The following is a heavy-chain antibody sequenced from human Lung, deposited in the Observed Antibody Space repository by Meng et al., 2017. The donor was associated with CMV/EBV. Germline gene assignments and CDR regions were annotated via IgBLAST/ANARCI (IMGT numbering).Heavy chain of an antibody. CDR3: ASSHFGESSLDD. D-gene: IGHD3-10*01. CDR2: ISSGVST. Sequence: ESXKISCAGSGFTFKNNYMTWVRQFPGKGLEWVSVISSGVSTYYADSVKGRFTISRDNSKNTLYLQMNSLRAEDTAVYYCASSHFGESSLDDWGQGALVTVSS. J-gene: IGHJ4*02. V-gene: IGHV3-66*02. CDR1: GFTFKNNY.